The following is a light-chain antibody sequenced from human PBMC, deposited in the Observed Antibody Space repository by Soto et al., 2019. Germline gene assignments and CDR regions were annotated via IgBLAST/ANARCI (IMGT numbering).Light chain of an antibody. J-gene: IGKJ5*01. CDR2: GVS. CDR3: QQRSDWPIT. V-gene: IGKV3-11*01. CDR1: QSVSTY. Sequence: EIVLTQSPATLSLSPGERATLYCRVSQSVSTYLAWYQQRPGQAPRLLIYGVSTRATGIPARFSGSGSGTDFTLTITSLEPEDFAVYSCQQRSDWPITFGQGTRLEIK.